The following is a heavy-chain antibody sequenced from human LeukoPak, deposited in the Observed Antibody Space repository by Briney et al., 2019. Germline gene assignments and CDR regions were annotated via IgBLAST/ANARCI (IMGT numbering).Heavy chain of an antibody. J-gene: IGHJ4*02. CDR2: INPSGGST. Sequence: EASVKVSCKASGGTFSSYAISWVRQAPGQGLEWMGIINPSGGSTSYAQKFQGRVTMTRDTSTSTVYMELSSLRSEDTAVYYCARGITIFGVAPPGYWGQGTLVTVSS. V-gene: IGHV1-46*01. D-gene: IGHD3-3*01. CDR1: GGTFSSYA. CDR3: ARGITIFGVAPPGY.